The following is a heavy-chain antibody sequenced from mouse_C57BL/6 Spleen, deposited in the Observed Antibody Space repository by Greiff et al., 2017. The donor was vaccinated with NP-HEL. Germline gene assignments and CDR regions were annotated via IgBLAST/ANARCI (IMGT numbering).Heavy chain of an antibody. D-gene: IGHD2-5*01. Sequence: QVQLKQPGAELVKPGASVKLSCKASGYTFTSYWMHWVKQRPGRGLEWIGRIDPNSGGTKYNEKFKSKATLTVDKPSSTAYMQLSSLTSEDSAVYYCARAYYSNYFYYAMDYWGQGTSVTVSS. V-gene: IGHV1-72*01. CDR1: GYTFTSYW. CDR3: ARAYYSNYFYYAMDY. CDR2: IDPNSGGT. J-gene: IGHJ4*01.